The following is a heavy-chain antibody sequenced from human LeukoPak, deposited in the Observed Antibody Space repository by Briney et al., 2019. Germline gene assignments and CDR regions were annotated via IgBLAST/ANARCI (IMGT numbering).Heavy chain of an antibody. D-gene: IGHD6-19*01. Sequence: GGSLRLSRAASGFTFSSYSMNWVRQAPGKGLEWVSSISSSSSYIYYADSVKGRFTISRDNAKNSLYLQMNSLRAEDTAVYYCARHIAVASFDYWGQGTLVTVSS. V-gene: IGHV3-21*01. CDR3: ARHIAVASFDY. CDR2: ISSSSSYI. CDR1: GFTFSSYS. J-gene: IGHJ4*02.